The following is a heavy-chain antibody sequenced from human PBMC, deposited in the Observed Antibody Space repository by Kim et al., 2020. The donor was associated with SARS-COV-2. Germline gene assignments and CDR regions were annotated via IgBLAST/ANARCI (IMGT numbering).Heavy chain of an antibody. D-gene: IGHD6-19*01. CDR3: AKDQSVEGGWFQFDY. Sequence: GGSLRLSCVDSGFTFSNYAMNWVRQAPGKGLEWVSAISRSGITTYYADSVKGRFTISRDNSKNTLYLQLNSLRAEDTAIYYCAKDQSVEGGWFQFDYWGQGTLVPVSS. CDR1: GFTFSNYA. J-gene: IGHJ4*02. V-gene: IGHV3-23*01. CDR2: ISRSGITT.